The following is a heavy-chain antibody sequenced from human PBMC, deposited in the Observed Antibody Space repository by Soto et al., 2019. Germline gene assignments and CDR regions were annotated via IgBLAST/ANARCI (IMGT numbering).Heavy chain of an antibody. CDR2: ISWNSGSI. CDR1: GFTFDYYA. D-gene: IGHD6-19*01. Sequence: GGSLRLSCAASGFTFDYYAMHWVRQAPGKGLEWVSGISWNSGSIGYADSVKGRFTISRDTSKNQFSLKLSSVTAADTAVYYCXRERGIAVAGTKGWFDPWGQGTLVTVSS. CDR3: XRERGIAVAGTKGWFDP. J-gene: IGHJ5*02. V-gene: IGHV3-9*01.